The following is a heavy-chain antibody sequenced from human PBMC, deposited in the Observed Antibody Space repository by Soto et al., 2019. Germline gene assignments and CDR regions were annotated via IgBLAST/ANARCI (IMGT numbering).Heavy chain of an antibody. CDR1: GFTIRDHY. CDR2: TRDKSEGYTT. J-gene: IGHJ4*02. CDR3: VRVMERGYFDC. V-gene: IGHV3-72*01. Sequence: GGSLRLSCAASGFTIRDHYMDWVRQAPGKGLEWVGRTRDKSEGYTTEYAASVKGRLTISRDESKNSVYVQMNSLKTEDTAVYYRVRVMERGYFDCWCQGILVTVSS. D-gene: IGHD1-1*01.